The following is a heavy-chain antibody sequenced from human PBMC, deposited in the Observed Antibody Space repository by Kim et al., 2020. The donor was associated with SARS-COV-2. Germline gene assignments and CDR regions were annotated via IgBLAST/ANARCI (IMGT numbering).Heavy chain of an antibody. D-gene: IGHD5-12*01. V-gene: IGHV4-59*01. J-gene: IGHJ6*03. CDR2: IYYSGST. Sequence: SETLSLTCTVSGGSISSYYWSWIRQPPGKGLEWIGYIYYSGSTNYNPSLKSRVTISVDTSKNQFSLKLSSVTAADTAVYYCARGVWRDGYNFNYYYMDVWGKGTTVTVSS. CDR3: ARGVWRDGYNFNYYYMDV. CDR1: GGSISSYY.